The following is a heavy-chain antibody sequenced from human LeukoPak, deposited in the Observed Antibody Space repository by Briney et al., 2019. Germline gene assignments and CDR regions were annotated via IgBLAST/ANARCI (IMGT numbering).Heavy chain of an antibody. V-gene: IGHV3-7*01. J-gene: IGHJ6*03. D-gene: IGHD4-17*01. CDR2: IKQDGSEK. CDR1: GFTFSSYW. Sequence: PGGSLRLSCAASGFTFSSYWMSWVRQAPGKGLEWVANIKQDGSEKYYVDSVKGRFTISRDNAKNSLYLQMNSLRAEDTAVYYCARDGGVTTGHVYYYYMDVWGKGTTVAISS. CDR3: ARDGGVTTGHVYYYYMDV.